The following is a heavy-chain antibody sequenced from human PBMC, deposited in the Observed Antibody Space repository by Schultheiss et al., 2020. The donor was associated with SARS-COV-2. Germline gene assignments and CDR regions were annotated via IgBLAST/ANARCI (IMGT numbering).Heavy chain of an antibody. V-gene: IGHV1-18*01. CDR3: ARVGYYYGSGSYYRGWFDP. CDR2: ISAYNGNT. D-gene: IGHD3-10*01. J-gene: IGHJ5*02. Sequence: ASVKVSCKASGYTFTSYGISWVRQAPGQGLEWMGWISAYNGNTNYAQKLQGRVTMTTDTSTSTAYMELSSLRSEDTAVYYCARVGYYYGSGSYYRGWFDPWGQGTLVTVSS. CDR1: GYTFTSYG.